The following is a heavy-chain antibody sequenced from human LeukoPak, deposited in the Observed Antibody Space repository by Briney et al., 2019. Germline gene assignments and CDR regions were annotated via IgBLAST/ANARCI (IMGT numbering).Heavy chain of an antibody. CDR1: GYTFTAFY. Sequence: ASVKLSCKPSGYTFTAFYIHWVRQAPGQGLQWMGWINPKNGATKYSQNFRARVTMTRDTSIDTAYMELSSLTSDDTAIYYCARPTHRLTVTTAIDYWGQGTLVTVSS. CDR3: ARPTHRLTVTTAIDY. CDR2: INPKNGAT. J-gene: IGHJ4*02. V-gene: IGHV1-2*02. D-gene: IGHD4-17*01.